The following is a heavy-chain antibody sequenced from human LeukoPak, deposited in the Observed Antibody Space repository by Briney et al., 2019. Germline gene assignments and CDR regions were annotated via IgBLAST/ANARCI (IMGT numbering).Heavy chain of an antibody. CDR3: VAMGYNYFDP. CDR2: IGSSSYI. Sequence: GGSLRLSCAASGFTFSTYSMNWVRQATGKGLEWVSYIGSSSYIDYAGSVRGRFTVSRDNAKNSLYLQMNSLRDEDTAVYYCVAMGYNYFDPWGQGSLVIVSS. V-gene: IGHV3-21*01. D-gene: IGHD5-18*01. CDR1: GFTFSTYS. J-gene: IGHJ4*02.